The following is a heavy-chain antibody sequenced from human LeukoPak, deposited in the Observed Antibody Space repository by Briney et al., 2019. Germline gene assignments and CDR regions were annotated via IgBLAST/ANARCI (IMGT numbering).Heavy chain of an antibody. Sequence: SQTLSLTCAISGDSVSSISATWNWIRQSPSRGLEWLGRTYYRSTWHNDYAASAKSQITINPDTSKNQFFLQLNSVTLEDTAVYYCAKSAYFREYFDYWGQGILVTVSS. CDR1: GDSVSSISAT. CDR3: AKSAYFREYFDY. V-gene: IGHV6-1*01. D-gene: IGHD2-8*01. J-gene: IGHJ4*02. CDR2: TYYRSTWHN.